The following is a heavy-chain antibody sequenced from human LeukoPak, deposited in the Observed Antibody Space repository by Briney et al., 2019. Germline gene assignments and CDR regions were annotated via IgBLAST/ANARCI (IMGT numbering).Heavy chain of an antibody. CDR1: GFTFSSYP. CDR2: ISGSGGST. D-gene: IGHD2-15*01. CDR3: AKDRIPSGGSSKYFQH. J-gene: IGHJ1*01. Sequence: GGSLRLSCAASGFTFSSYPMSWVRQAPGKGLEWVSAISGSGGSTYYADSVKGRFTISRDNSKNTLYLQMNSLRAEDTAVYYCAKDRIPSGGSSKYFQHWGQGTLVTVSS. V-gene: IGHV3-23*01.